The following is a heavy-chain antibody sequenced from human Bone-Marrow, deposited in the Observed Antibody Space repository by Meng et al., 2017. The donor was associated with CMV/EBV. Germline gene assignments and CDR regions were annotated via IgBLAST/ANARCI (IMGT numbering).Heavy chain of an antibody. J-gene: IGHJ4*02. V-gene: IGHV4-39*01. Sequence: SETLSLTCTVSGGSVSSSTYYWGWIRQPPGKGLEWIGNIYYSGNTYYNLSLKRRVTISVDTSKNQFSLKLSSVTAADAAVYYCATSYGATYPFDYWGQGTRVTGSS. CDR2: IYYSGNT. D-gene: IGHD4/OR15-4a*01. CDR3: ATSYGATYPFDY. CDR1: GGSVSSSTYY.